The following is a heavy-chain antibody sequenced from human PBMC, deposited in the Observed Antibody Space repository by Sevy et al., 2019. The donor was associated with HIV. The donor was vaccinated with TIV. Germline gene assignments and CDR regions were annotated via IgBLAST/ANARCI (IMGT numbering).Heavy chain of an antibody. D-gene: IGHD1-26*01. J-gene: IGHJ4*02. CDR1: GGCITSLY. CDR3: AGENAWGRGYS. V-gene: IGHV4-59*08. CDR2: IYYNGHI. Sequence: SETLSLTCTVSGGCITSLYWNWIRQPPGKGLEWIANIYYNGHINYNPSLKSRVTLSLDTSKNQFSLWLSSVTAADTAMYYCAGENAWGRGYSWGQGSLVTVSS.